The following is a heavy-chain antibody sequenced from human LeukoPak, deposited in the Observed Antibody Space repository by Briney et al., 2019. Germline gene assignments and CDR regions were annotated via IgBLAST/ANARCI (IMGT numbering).Heavy chain of an antibody. CDR2: INHRGGT. V-gene: IGHV4-34*01. D-gene: IGHD5-18*01. CDR3: ARVGYSYSITDWSRTGLGAYPTKYYYYMDV. J-gene: IGHJ6*03. CDR1: GGSFSDYC. Sequence: PSETLSLTCAVYGGSFSDYCWRWVRQPPGKGREWVGEINHRGGTNHNPSLMNGVIMSVDTSKNQFSLKVSSVTAADTAVYYCARVGYSYSITDWSRTGLGAYPTKYYYYMDVWGKGTTVTVSS.